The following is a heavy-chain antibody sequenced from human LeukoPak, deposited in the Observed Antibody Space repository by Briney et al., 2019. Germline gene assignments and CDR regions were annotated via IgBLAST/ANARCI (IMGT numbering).Heavy chain of an antibody. Sequence: PSETLSLTCAVSGASVSSSNWWIWVRQPPKKGLEWIGEIHHSGSTNYNPSLQSRVTMSVDTSKNQISLRLSSVTAADTAVYYCARGLYGSDSYWGQGNLVTVSS. CDR2: IHHSGST. CDR1: GASVSSSNW. CDR3: ARGLYGSDSY. D-gene: IGHD6-19*01. J-gene: IGHJ4*02. V-gene: IGHV4-4*02.